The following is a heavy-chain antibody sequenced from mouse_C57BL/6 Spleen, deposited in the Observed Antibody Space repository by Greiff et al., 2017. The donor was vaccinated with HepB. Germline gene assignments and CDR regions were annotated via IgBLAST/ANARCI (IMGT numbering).Heavy chain of an antibody. V-gene: IGHV1-66*01. D-gene: IGHD1-1*02. CDR3: ARRVGGGFWFAY. J-gene: IGHJ3*01. CDR2: IYPGSGNT. Sequence: VQLQQSGPELVKPGASVKISCKASGYSFASYYIHWVKQRPGQGLEWIGWIYPGSGNTKYNEKVKGKDTLTADTSSTTAYMQLSSLTSEDSAVYYCARRVGGGFWFAYWGQGTLGTVSA. CDR1: GYSFASYY.